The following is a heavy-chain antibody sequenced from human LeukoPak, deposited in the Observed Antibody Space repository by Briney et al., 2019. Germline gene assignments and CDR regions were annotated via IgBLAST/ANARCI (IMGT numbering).Heavy chain of an antibody. J-gene: IGHJ4*02. D-gene: IGHD3-22*01. CDR3: ARDSTMIVVGLIDY. V-gene: IGHV3-21*01. CDR1: GFTFSTYS. Sequence: GGSLRLSCAASGFTFSTYSMNWVRQAPGKGLEWVSSITSSRIYIYYADSVKGRFTISRDNAKNSLYLQMNSLRAEDTAVYYCARDSTMIVVGLIDYWGQGTLVTVSS. CDR2: ITSSRIYI.